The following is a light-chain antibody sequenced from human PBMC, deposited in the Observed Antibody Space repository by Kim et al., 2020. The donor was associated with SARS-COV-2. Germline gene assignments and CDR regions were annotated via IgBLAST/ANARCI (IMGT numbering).Light chain of an antibody. CDR1: SLRIYY. CDR2: GKN. Sequence: SSELTQDPGVSVTLGQTVRITCQGDSLRIYYATWYQQKPGQAPVLVIYGKNNRPSGIPNRFSGSTSGDTASLTITGAQAEDEADYYCSSRDSSGNHRVFGTGTKVTVL. V-gene: IGLV3-19*01. J-gene: IGLJ1*01. CDR3: SSRDSSGNHRV.